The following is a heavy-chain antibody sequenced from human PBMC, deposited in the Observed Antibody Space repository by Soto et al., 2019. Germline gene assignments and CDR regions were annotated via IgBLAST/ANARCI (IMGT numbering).Heavy chain of an antibody. CDR3: AKRCSGGSCYWFDP. D-gene: IGHD2-15*01. CDR1: GFTFSSYG. J-gene: IGHJ5*02. V-gene: IGHV3-30*18. Sequence: QVQLVESGGGVVQPGRSLRLSCAASGFTFSSYGMHWVRQAPGKGLEWVAVISYDGSNKYYADSVKGRFTISRDNSKNTRYLQMNSLRAEDTAVYYCAKRCSGGSCYWFDPWGKGTLVTVSS. CDR2: ISYDGSNK.